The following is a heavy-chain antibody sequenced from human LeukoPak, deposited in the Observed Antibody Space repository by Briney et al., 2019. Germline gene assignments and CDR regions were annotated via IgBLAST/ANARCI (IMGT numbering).Heavy chain of an antibody. V-gene: IGHV3-66*01. J-gene: IGHJ4*02. CDR3: HSGDYIGFADY. Sequence: GESLRLSCAASGLTVRSNYMSWVRQAPGKGLEWVSVIYSGGSTYYADSVKGRFTISRDNSKNTLYPQMNSLRAEDTAVYYCHSGDYIGFADYWGQGTLVTVSS. CDR2: IYSGGST. CDR1: GLTVRSNY. D-gene: IGHD4-17*01.